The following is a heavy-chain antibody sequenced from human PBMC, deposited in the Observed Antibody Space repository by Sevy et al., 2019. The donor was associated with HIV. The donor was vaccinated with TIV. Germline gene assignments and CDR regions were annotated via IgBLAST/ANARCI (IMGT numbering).Heavy chain of an antibody. Sequence: EGSLRLSCAASGFTFSSDGMHWVLQAPGKELEWVALIRYEGSSKYYADSVKGRFTISRDNSKNTLYLQMNSLRAEVTAVYYCASGAYFYASRTENFDYWGQGTLVTVSS. CDR1: GFTFSSDG. D-gene: IGHD3-10*01. CDR3: ASGAYFYASRTENFDY. CDR2: IRYEGSSK. J-gene: IGHJ4*02. V-gene: IGHV3-33*01.